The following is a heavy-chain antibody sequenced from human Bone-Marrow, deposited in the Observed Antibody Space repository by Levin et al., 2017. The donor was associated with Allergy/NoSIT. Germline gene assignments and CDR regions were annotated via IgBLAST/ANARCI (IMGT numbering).Heavy chain of an antibody. CDR2: ITSRSKYI. CDR1: RFTFSSYS. Sequence: LSLTCAASRFTFSSYSMNWVRQAPGKGLEWVASITSRSKYIYYADSVKGRFIISRDNAKNSLFLQMNSLRGDDTGLYYCARFCSGGSCNSQYYYGMDVWGQGTTVTVSS. J-gene: IGHJ6*02. CDR3: ARFCSGGSCNSQYYYGMDV. V-gene: IGHV3-21*01. D-gene: IGHD2-15*01.